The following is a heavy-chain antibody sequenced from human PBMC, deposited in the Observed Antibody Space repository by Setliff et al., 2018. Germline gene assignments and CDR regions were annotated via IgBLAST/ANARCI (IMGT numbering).Heavy chain of an antibody. Sequence: LRLSCAGSGFTFSSYWMHWVRQAPGKGLEWVSYIKSDGSHTAYADSVKGRFTISRDNAKNTLYLQISSLRAEDTAMYYCVTGSVPPNWGQGTLVTVSS. J-gene: IGHJ4*02. V-gene: IGHV3-74*01. CDR1: GFTFSSYW. CDR2: IKSDGSHT. CDR3: VTGSVPPN.